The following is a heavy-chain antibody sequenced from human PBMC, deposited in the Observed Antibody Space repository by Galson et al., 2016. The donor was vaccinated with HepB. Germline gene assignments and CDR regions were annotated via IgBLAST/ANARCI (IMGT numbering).Heavy chain of an antibody. CDR1: GFTFVDYD. CDR2: ISGSADHT. J-gene: IGHJ4*02. D-gene: IGHD3-9*01. Sequence: SLRLSCATSGFTFVDYDMSWVRQAPGRGLEWIASISGSADHTYYADSVKGRFTISRDTYNTVYLQMNSLRAEDTAIYYCARLTLPGICCYFYYWGQGTLVTVSS. V-gene: IGHV3-23*01. CDR3: ARLTLPGICCYFYY.